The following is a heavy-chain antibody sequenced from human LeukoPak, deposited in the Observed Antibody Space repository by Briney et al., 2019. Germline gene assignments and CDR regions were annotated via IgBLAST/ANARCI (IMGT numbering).Heavy chain of an antibody. V-gene: IGHV3-21*01. CDR3: ARVVGYSSSWYFDY. CDR2: ISSSSSYI. J-gene: IGHJ4*02. CDR1: GFTFSSYN. D-gene: IGHD6-13*01. Sequence: GGSLRLSCAASGFTFSSYNMNWVRQAPGKGLEWVSSISSSSSYIYYADSVKGRFTISRDNAKNSLYLQMNSLRAEDTAVYYCARVVGYSSSWYFDYWGQGTLVTVSS.